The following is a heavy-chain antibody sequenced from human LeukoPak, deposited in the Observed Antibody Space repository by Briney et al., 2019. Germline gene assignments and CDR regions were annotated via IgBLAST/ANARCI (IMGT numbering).Heavy chain of an antibody. CDR1: NYSISSSHY. CDR2: IYHSGGST. Sequence: SETLSLTCTVSNYSISSSHYWGWIRQSPGKGLEWIGRIYHSGGSTFYNPSLESRITISVDTSKNQFSLKLNSVTAADTAVYYCARDHTTLTGHIQYFDPWGQGTLVTVSS. J-gene: IGHJ5*02. D-gene: IGHD1-20*01. V-gene: IGHV4-38-2*02. CDR3: ARDHTTLTGHIQYFDP.